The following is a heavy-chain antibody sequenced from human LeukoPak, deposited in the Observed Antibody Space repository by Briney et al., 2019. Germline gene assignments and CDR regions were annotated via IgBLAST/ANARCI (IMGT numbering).Heavy chain of an antibody. CDR3: AREPPGSGDAFDI. CDR2: ITTYGTYI. CDR1: GFTFTRFN. J-gene: IGHJ3*02. D-gene: IGHD2-15*01. Sequence: GGSLRLSCSASGFTFTRFNMNWVRQAPGKGLELVSSITTYGTYIYYADSVKGRFTISRDNAKNSLYLQMNSLRAEDTAVYYCAREPPGSGDAFDIWGQGTVVTVSS. V-gene: IGHV3-21*01.